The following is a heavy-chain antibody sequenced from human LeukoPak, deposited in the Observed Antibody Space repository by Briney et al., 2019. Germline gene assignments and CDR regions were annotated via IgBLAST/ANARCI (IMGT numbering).Heavy chain of an antibody. CDR2: IYSGGST. J-gene: IGHJ4*02. V-gene: IGHV3-66*01. CDR1: GFTVSSNY. CDR3: AREWAGRGAYYFDY. D-gene: IGHD3-10*01. Sequence: GGSLRLSCAASGFTVSSNYMSWVRRAPGKGLEWVSVIYSGGSTYYADSVKGRFTISRDNSKNTLYLQMNSLRAEDTAVYYCAREWAGRGAYYFDYWGQGTLVTVSS.